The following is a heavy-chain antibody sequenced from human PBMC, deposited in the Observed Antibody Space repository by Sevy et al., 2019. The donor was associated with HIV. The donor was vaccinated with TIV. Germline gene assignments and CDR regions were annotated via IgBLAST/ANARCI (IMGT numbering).Heavy chain of an antibody. V-gene: IGHV3-15*01. Sequence: GGSLRLSCAASGFTFSNAWMSWVRQAPGKGLEWVCRIRSKTDGGTADYTAPVKGRFTISRDDSRNVLHLQMDALKSEDTSMYYCTTSRDWGQGTQVTVSS. CDR2: IRSKTDGGTA. J-gene: IGHJ4*02. CDR1: GFTFSNAW. CDR3: TTSRD.